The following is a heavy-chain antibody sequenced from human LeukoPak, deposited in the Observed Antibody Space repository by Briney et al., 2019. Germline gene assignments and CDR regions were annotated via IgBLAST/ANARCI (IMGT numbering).Heavy chain of an antibody. CDR3: ARERTIFSNSYIDY. CDR1: GFTFSSDN. D-gene: IGHD3-9*01. Sequence: EGSLRLSCAASGFTFSSDNMNWVRQAPGKGLEWVSSISSSSSYIYYADSVKGRFTISRDNAKNSLYLQMNSLRAEDTAVYYCARERTIFSNSYIDYWGQGTLVTVSS. V-gene: IGHV3-21*01. J-gene: IGHJ4*02. CDR2: ISSSSSYI.